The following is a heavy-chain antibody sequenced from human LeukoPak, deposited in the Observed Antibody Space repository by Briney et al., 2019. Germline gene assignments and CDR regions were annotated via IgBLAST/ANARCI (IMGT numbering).Heavy chain of an antibody. CDR3: AREVIDTISLGWHLDL. D-gene: IGHD2-21*01. CDR2: IGRGGDT. Sequence: PGGSLRLSCAASGFTFSTSDMHWVRQPTGKGLEWVSAIGRGGDTYYRDSVKGRFTISRENARDSLYLHMNSLRPEDTAVYYCAREVIDTISLGWHLDLWGRGTLATVSS. J-gene: IGHJ2*01. V-gene: IGHV3-13*01. CDR1: GFTFSTSD.